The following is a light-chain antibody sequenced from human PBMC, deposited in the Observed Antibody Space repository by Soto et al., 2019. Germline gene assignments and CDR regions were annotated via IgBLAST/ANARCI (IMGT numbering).Light chain of an antibody. CDR2: DAS. CDR1: QGVSSY. CDR3: QQRSHWPFT. V-gene: IGKV3-11*01. J-gene: IGKJ3*01. Sequence: PGERATLSCRASQGVSSYLAWYQQKPGQAPRLLIYDASNRATGIPARFSGSGSGTDFTLTISSLEPEDFAVYYCQQRSHWPFTFGPGTKVDI.